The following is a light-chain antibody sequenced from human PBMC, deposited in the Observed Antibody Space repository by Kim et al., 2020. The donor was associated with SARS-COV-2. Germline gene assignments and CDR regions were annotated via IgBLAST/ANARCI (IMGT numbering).Light chain of an antibody. CDR2: GAS. CDR3: HQYRSSPVT. Sequence: EFVLTQSPGTLSLSPGETATLSCRASETGGNNFFAWYQQQTGQAPRLLMFGASNRATGIPDRFTGSASGTDVTLTINRLEPEDFAMYYCHQYRSSPVTFGGGTRVEIK. V-gene: IGKV3-20*01. J-gene: IGKJ5*01. CDR1: ETGGNNF.